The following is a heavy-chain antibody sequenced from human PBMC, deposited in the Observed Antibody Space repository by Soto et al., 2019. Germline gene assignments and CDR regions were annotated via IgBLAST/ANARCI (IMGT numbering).Heavy chain of an antibody. D-gene: IGHD2-2*01. CDR2: IYYSGST. CDR3: ASKYCSSTSCWRLYYYYGMDV. Sequence: SETLSLTCTVSGGSISSGGYYWSWIRQHPGKGREWIGYIYYSGSTYYNPSLKSRVTISVDTSKNQFSLKLSSVTAADTAVYYCASKYCSSTSCWRLYYYYGMDVWGQGTTVTVSS. CDR1: GGSISSGGYY. J-gene: IGHJ6*02. V-gene: IGHV4-31*03.